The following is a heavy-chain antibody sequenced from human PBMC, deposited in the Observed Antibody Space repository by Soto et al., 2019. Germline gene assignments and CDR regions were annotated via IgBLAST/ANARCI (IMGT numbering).Heavy chain of an antibody. D-gene: IGHD5-12*01. V-gene: IGHV3-23*01. CDR2: INHSGAST. CDR3: AKVPTGEMATIFQAFDI. J-gene: IGHJ3*02. CDR1: GFTFSSYA. Sequence: GGSLRLSCAASGFTFSSYAMSWVRQAPGKGLEWVSAINHSGASTYYADSVKGRFTISRDNSKNTLYLQMNTLRGEDTAVYYCAKVPTGEMATIFQAFDIWGQGTMVTVSS.